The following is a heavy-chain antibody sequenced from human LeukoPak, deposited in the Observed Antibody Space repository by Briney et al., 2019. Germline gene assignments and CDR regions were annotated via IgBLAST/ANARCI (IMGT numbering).Heavy chain of an antibody. V-gene: IGHV3-23*01. D-gene: IGHD6-13*01. CDR1: GFTFSSYA. Sequence: GGSLRLSCAASGFTFSSYAMSWVRQAPGKGLEWVSAISGSGSSTYYADSVKGRFTISRDNSKNTLYLQMNSLRADDTAVYYCAKRRSSWLWDAMDVWGQGTAVTVSS. CDR3: AKRRSSWLWDAMDV. J-gene: IGHJ6*02. CDR2: ISGSGSST.